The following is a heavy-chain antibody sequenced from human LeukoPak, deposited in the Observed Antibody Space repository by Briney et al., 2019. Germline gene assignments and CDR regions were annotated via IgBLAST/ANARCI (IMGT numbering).Heavy chain of an antibody. CDR1: GYSFTSYW. D-gene: IGHD3-22*01. CDR3: ARHRLNYYDSSHDAFDI. V-gene: IGHV5-51*01. J-gene: IGHJ3*02. Sequence: GESLKISCKGSGYSFTSYWIAWVRQMPGKGPECMGLIYPADSDTRYSPSFQGQVTISADKSISTAYLQWSSLKASDTAMYYCARHRLNYYDSSHDAFDIWGQGTIVTVSS. CDR2: IYPADSDT.